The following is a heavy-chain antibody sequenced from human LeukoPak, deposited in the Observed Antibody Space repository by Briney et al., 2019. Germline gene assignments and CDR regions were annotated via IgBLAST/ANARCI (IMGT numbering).Heavy chain of an antibody. Sequence: SETLSLTCTVSGGSISSGGYYWSWIRQPPGKGLEWIGYIYHSGSTYYNPSLKSRVTISVDRSKNRFSLKLSSVTAADTAVYYCARVEETAFSFDYWGQGTLVTVSS. V-gene: IGHV4-30-2*01. CDR1: GGSISSGGYY. J-gene: IGHJ4*02. CDR2: IYHSGST. CDR3: ARVEETAFSFDY. D-gene: IGHD5-24*01.